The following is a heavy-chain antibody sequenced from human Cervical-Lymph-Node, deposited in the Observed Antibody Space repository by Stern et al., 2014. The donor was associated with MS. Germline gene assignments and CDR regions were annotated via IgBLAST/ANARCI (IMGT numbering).Heavy chain of an antibody. CDR3: ARGNGYDWTTFDY. D-gene: IGHD5-12*01. Sequence: QVQLGQSGAEVKKPGASVKVSCKASGYTFTGYYMHWVRQAPGLGPEWMGWINPNNGGGNFGTHFAQKFQGRVTMTRDTSISTVYMELSRLTSDDTAIYYCARGNGYDWTTFDYWGQGTLVTVSS. J-gene: IGHJ4*02. V-gene: IGHV1-2*02. CDR2: INPNNGGGNFGT. CDR1: GYTFTGYY.